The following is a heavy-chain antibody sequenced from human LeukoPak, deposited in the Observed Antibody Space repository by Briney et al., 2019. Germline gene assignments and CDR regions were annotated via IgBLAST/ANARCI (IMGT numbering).Heavy chain of an antibody. Sequence: GGSLRLSCAASGFTFSSYWMSWVRQGPGKGLEWVANIKQDGSEKYYVDSVKGRFTISRDNAKNSLYLQMNSLRAEDTAVYYCASFRTRVRDYYFVYWGQGTLVTVSS. CDR2: IKQDGSEK. V-gene: IGHV3-7*01. CDR1: GFTFSSYW. CDR3: ASFRTRVRDYYFVY. J-gene: IGHJ4*02. D-gene: IGHD3-10*01.